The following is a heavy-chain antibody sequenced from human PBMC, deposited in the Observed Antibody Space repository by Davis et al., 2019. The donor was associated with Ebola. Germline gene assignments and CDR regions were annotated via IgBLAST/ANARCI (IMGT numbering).Heavy chain of an antibody. V-gene: IGHV4-39*07. CDR3: ARSTYSGYDFRY. CDR2: IYYSWST. D-gene: IGHD5-12*01. CDR1: GGSISSSSYY. Sequence: SETLSLTCTVSGGSISSSSYYWGWIRQPPGKGLEWIGYIYYSWSTYYNPSLKSRVTISVDTSKNQFSLKLSSVTAADTAVYYCARSTYSGYDFRYWGQGTLVTVSS. J-gene: IGHJ4*02.